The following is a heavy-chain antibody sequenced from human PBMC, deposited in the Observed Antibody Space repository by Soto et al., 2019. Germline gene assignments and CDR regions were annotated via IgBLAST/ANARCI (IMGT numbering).Heavy chain of an antibody. CDR1: GFTFSSYA. CDR2: ISSNGGST. D-gene: IGHD3-16*02. Sequence: PGGSLRLSCSASGFTFSSYAMHWVRQAPGKGLEYVSAISSNGGSTYYADSVKGRFTISRDNSKNTLYLQMNSLRAEDTAVYYCARSLYGTSSYFDYWGQEILVTVSS. J-gene: IGHJ4*02. CDR3: ARSLYGTSSYFDY. V-gene: IGHV3-64*04.